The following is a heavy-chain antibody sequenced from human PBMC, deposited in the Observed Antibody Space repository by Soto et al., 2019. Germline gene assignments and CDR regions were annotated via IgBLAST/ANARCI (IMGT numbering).Heavy chain of an antibody. CDR3: ARGLISGYYLYDAFDI. Sequence: SVTLSLTCPIPSCTITRFYWRCVSELPWKGLYCIGYMYNTGSTVYNPSFKSRVTISVDTSKNHFSLKLSSVTAADTAVYYCARGLISGYYLYDAFDIWGQGTMVT. D-gene: IGHD3-22*01. CDR1: SCTITRFY. CDR2: MYNTGST. J-gene: IGHJ3*02. V-gene: IGHV4-59*01.